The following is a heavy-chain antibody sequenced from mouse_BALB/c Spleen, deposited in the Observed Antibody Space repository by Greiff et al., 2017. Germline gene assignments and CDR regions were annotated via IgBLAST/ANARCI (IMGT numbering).Heavy chain of an antibody. CDR1: GFNIKDTY. CDR2: IDPANGNT. D-gene: IGHD2-2*01. V-gene: IGHV14-3*02. Sequence: EVQLQESGAELVKPGASVKLSCTASGFNIKDTYMHWVKQRPEQGLEWIGRIDPANGNTKYDPKFQGKATITADTSSNTAYLQLSSLTSEDTAVYYCARWGYDAWFAYWGQGTLVTVSA. CDR3: ARWGYDAWFAY. J-gene: IGHJ3*01.